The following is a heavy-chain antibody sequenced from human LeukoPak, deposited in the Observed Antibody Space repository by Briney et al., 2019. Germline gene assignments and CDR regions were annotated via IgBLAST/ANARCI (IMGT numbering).Heavy chain of an antibody. J-gene: IGHJ4*02. CDR2: IIPIFGTA. Sequence: SVKVSCKASGGTFSSYAISWVRQAPGQGLEWMGGIIPIFGTANYAQKFQGRVTITADESTSTAYMQPSSLRAEDTAVYYCASAPVVPAATAPDYYFDYWGQGTLVTVSS. D-gene: IGHD2-2*01. V-gene: IGHV1-69*13. CDR1: GGTFSSYA. CDR3: ASAPVVPAATAPDYYFDY.